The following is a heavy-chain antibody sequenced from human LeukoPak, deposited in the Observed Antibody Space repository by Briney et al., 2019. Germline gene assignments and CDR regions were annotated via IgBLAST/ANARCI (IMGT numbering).Heavy chain of an antibody. CDR3: ARGVRMVYVFDP. CDR1: GFTFSSYW. V-gene: IGHV3-74*01. D-gene: IGHD2-8*01. J-gene: IGHJ5*02. Sequence: GGSLRLSCAASGFTFSSYWMHWVRQAPGKGLVWVSRINSDGSSTSYADSVKGRFTISRDNAKNTLYLQMNSLRAEDTAVYYCARGVRMVYVFDPWGQGTLVTVSS. CDR2: INSDGSST.